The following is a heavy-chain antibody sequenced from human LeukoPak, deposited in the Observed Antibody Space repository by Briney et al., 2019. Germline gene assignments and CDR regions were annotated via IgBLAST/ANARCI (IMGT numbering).Heavy chain of an antibody. D-gene: IGHD3-10*01. J-gene: IGHJ4*02. CDR1: GGSISSSPYY. CDR2: IYYSGST. V-gene: IGHV4-39*01. CDR3: ARLSLLWFGGPGGFDY. Sequence: ASETLSLTCTVSGGSISSSPYYWGWIRQPPGKGLEWIGTIYYSGSTYYNPSLKSRVTISVDTSKNQFSLKLSSVTAADTAVYYCARLSLLWFGGPGGFDYWGQGTLVTVSS.